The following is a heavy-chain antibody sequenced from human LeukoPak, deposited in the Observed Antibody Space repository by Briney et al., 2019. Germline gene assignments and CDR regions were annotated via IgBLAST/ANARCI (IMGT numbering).Heavy chain of an antibody. CDR2: MNPNSGNT. V-gene: IGHV1-8*01. J-gene: IGHJ4*02. D-gene: IGHD3-22*01. CDR1: GYTFTSYD. CDR3: ARTSDSSGYYGTDY. Sequence: ASVKVSCKASGYTFTSYDINWVRQATGQGLEWMGWMNPNSGNTGYAQKFQGRVTMTRNTSISTAYMELSSLRSEDTAVYYCARTSDSSGYYGTDYWGQGTLVTVSS.